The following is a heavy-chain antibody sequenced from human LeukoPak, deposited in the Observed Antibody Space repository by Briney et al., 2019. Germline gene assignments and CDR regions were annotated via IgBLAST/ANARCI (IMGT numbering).Heavy chain of an antibody. D-gene: IGHD2-2*01. CDR1: GYTFTGYY. J-gene: IGHJ6*03. CDR3: ARDGKYQLLRGDYYYYMDV. V-gene: IGHV1-2*02. CDR2: INPNSGGT. Sequence: GASVKVSCKASGYTFTGYYMHWVRQAPGQGLEWMGWINPNSGGTNYAQKFQGRVTMTRDTSISTAYMELSRLRSDDTAVYYCARDGKYQLLRGDYYYYMDVWGKGTTVTVSS.